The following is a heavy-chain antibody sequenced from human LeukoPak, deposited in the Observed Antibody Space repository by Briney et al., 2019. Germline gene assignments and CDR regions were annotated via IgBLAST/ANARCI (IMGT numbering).Heavy chain of an antibody. Sequence: SETLSLTCTVSGDSISSDYWSWISQPPGKGLEWIGYIYRFGNTDYNPSLMRRVTISLDTSKKQLSLNLTSVTAADTAVYYCAGRGQRYFRDWGQGTLVTVSS. J-gene: IGHJ1*01. CDR2: IYRFGNT. V-gene: IGHV4-4*08. CDR1: GDSISSDY. CDR3: AGRGQRYFRD.